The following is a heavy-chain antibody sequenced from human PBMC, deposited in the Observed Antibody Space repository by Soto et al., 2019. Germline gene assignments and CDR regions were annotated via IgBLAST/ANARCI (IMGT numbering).Heavy chain of an antibody. CDR2: ISAYNGNT. V-gene: IGHV1-18*01. J-gene: IGHJ4*02. D-gene: IGHD3-10*01. Sequence: QVQLVQSGAEVKKPGASVKVSCKASGYTFTSYGISWVRQAPGQGLEWMGWISAYNGNTNYAQKLQGRVTMTTDTSTSTAYMELRSLGSDDTAVYYCARDRRMWFGELLYEYYFDYWGQGTLVTVSS. CDR1: GYTFTSYG. CDR3: ARDRRMWFGELLYEYYFDY.